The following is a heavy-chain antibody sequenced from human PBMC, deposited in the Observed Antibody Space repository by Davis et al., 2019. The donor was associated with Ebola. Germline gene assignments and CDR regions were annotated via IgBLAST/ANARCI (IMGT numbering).Heavy chain of an antibody. CDR2: IYYSGST. D-gene: IGHD3-3*01. CDR3: ARLNTELWSGYAPYMDV. CDR1: GGSIRSSSYY. V-gene: IGHV4-39*01. J-gene: IGHJ6*03. Sequence: MPSETLSLTCTVSGGSIRSSSYYWGWIRQPPGKGLEWIGNIYYSGSTYYNPSLKSRVTISVDTSKNQFSLKLSSVTAADTAVYYCARLNTELWSGYAPYMDVWGKGTTVTVSS.